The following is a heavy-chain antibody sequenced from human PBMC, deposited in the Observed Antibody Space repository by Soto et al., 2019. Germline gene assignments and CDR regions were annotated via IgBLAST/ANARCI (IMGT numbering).Heavy chain of an antibody. D-gene: IGHD3-10*01. CDR1: GYPFTELS. CDR3: ATHITYGPGREDH. J-gene: IGHJ4*02. Sequence: QVQLVQSGAEVTKPGASVKVSCKVSGYPFTELSMHWVRQAPGKGLEWLGGYNPEEGETMSAQKFQGRLTMTEDISTDTAYMELRSVRSEDTAMYYCATHITYGPGREDHWGQGTLVTVSS. V-gene: IGHV1-24*01. CDR2: YNPEEGET.